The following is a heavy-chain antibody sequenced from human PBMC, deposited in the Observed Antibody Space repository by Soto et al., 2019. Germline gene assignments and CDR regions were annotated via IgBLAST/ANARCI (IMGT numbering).Heavy chain of an antibody. J-gene: IGHJ4*02. CDR3: ARAVAVPADFDY. CDR1: GYTFTSYA. V-gene: IGHV1-3*05. Sequence: QVQLVQSGAEEKKPGASVKVSCKASGYTFTSYAMHWVRQAPGQRLEWMGWITAGNGNTKYSQKFQGRVTITRDTSASTAYMELSSLRSEDTAVYYCARAVAVPADFDYWGQGTLGTVSS. CDR2: ITAGNGNT. D-gene: IGHD6-19*01.